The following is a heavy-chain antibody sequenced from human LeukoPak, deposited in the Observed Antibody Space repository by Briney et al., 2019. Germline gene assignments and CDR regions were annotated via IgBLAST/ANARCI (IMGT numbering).Heavy chain of an antibody. D-gene: IGHD3-3*01. V-gene: IGHV3-64*01. CDR3: ARVGSGYYTDY. CDR1: GFTFSSYA. CDR2: ISSDGGST. Sequence: GGSLRLYCAASGFTFSSYAMYWVRQAPGKGLEYVSAISSDGGSTYYANSVKGRFTISRDNSKNTLYLQMGSLRAEDMAVYYCARVGSGYYTDYWGQGTLVTVSS. J-gene: IGHJ4*02.